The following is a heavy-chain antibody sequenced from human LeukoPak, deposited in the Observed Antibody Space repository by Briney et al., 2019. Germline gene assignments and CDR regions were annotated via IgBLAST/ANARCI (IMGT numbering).Heavy chain of an antibody. V-gene: IGHV3-21*01. D-gene: IGHD4-17*01. CDR2: ISSSSSYI. CDR1: GFTFSSYS. Sequence: GGFLRLSCAASGFTFSSYSMNWVRQAPGKGLEWVSSISSSSSYIYYADSVKGRFTISRDNAKNSLYLQMNSLRAEDTAVYYCARETTVTTHFDYWGQGTLVTVSS. CDR3: ARETTVTTHFDY. J-gene: IGHJ4*02.